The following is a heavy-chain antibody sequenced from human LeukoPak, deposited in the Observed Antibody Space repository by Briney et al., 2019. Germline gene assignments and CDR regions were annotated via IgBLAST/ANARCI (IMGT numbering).Heavy chain of an antibody. CDR2: IIPIFGTA. J-gene: IGHJ4*02. CDR3: ARAETHGEDGYFDY. D-gene: IGHD4-17*01. Sequence: ASVKVSCTASGGTFSIYAISWVRQAPGQGLEWMGGIIPIFGTANYAQKFQGRVTITADESTSTAYMELSSLRSEDTAVYYCARAETHGEDGYFDYWGQGTLVTVSS. CDR1: GGTFSIYA. V-gene: IGHV1-69*13.